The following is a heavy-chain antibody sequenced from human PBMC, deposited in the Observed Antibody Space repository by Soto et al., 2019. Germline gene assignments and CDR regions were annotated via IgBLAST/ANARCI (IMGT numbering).Heavy chain of an antibody. CDR3: GRVVIKMAIRSIDS. Sequence: SETLSLTCAVYGGSLSGYYWTWIRLPPGKGLEWIGEVNPGGITNYSPSVKSRLKISLDTSKKEVSLEMTSVTAADTAVYYCGRVVIKMAIRSIDSWGPGTLVTVSS. CDR1: GGSLSGYY. V-gene: IGHV4-34*01. J-gene: IGHJ4*02. CDR2: VNPGGIT.